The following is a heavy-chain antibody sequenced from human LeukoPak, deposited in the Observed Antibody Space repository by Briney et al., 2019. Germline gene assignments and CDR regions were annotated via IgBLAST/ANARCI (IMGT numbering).Heavy chain of an antibody. Sequence: SETLSLTCAVYGGSFSGYYWSWIRQPPGKGLEWIGEINHSGSTNYNPSLKSRVTISVDTSKSQFSLKLSSVTAADTAVYYCARLLVTAAHPFDYWGQGTLVTVSS. V-gene: IGHV4-34*01. J-gene: IGHJ4*02. CDR3: ARLLVTAAHPFDY. CDR1: GGSFSGYY. CDR2: INHSGST. D-gene: IGHD2-21*02.